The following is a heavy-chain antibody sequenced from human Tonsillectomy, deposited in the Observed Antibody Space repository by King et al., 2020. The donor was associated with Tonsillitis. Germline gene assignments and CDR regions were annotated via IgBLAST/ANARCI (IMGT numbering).Heavy chain of an antibody. D-gene: IGHD6-19*01. J-gene: IGHJ6*02. V-gene: IGHV3-30*02. CDR1: GFTFSSYG. Sequence: HVQLVESGGGVVQPGGSLRLSCAASGFTFSSYGMHWVRQAPGKGLEWVAFIRYDGSNKYYADSVKGRFIISRDNSKNTLYLQMNSLRAEDTAVYYCAKDYLPQWLGTYYYYYGMDVWGQGTTVTVSS. CDR2: IRYDGSNK. CDR3: AKDYLPQWLGTYYYYYGMDV.